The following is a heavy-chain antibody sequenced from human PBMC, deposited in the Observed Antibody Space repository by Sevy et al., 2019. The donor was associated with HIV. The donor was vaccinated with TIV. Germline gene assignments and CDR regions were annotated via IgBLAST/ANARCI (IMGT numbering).Heavy chain of an antibody. Sequence: GGSLRLSCAASGFTFSSYWMHWVRQAPGKGLVWVSRISSDGSSTNYADSVKGRFTISRDNAKNMLYLQMNSLRAEDTAVYYGAVHRGGVVDYWGQGTLVTVSS. V-gene: IGHV3-74*01. CDR2: ISSDGSST. CDR1: GFTFSSYW. CDR3: AVHRGGVVDY. D-gene: IGHD3-16*01. J-gene: IGHJ4*02.